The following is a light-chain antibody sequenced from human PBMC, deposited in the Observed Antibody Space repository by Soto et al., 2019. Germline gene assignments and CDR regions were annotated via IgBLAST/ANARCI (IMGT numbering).Light chain of an antibody. CDR2: GAS. V-gene: IGKV1-5*01. CDR1: QSIRYY. Sequence: DIQLTQSPPTLSASVGDRVTITCRASQSIRYYLAWYQQLPGKAPKLLIYGASSLQSRVPSRFSGSGFGTEFSLTISSLQPDDFATYFCQHHNSYSQTFGQGTKVDIK. CDR3: QHHNSYSQT. J-gene: IGKJ1*01.